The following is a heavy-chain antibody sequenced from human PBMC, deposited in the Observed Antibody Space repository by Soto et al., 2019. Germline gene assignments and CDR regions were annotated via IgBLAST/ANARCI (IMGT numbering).Heavy chain of an antibody. J-gene: IGHJ5*02. Sequence: SEALSLTCTVSGGSISSSSYYWGWIRQPPGKGLEWIGSIYYSGSTYYNPSLKSRVTISVDTSKNQFSLKLSSVTAADTAVYYCARGLRITIFGVVIITPWFDPWGQGTLVTVSS. CDR1: GGSISSSSYY. D-gene: IGHD3-3*01. CDR3: ARGLRITIFGVVIITPWFDP. V-gene: IGHV4-39*01. CDR2: IYYSGST.